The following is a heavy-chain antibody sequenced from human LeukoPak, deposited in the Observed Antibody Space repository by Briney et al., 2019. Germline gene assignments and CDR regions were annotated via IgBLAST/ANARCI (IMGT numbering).Heavy chain of an antibody. CDR1: GFPFSSYW. J-gene: IGHJ4*02. D-gene: IGHD6-19*01. CDR3: ARGGLGPFDY. Sequence: GGSLRLSCVASGFPFSSYWMTWVRQAPGKGLEWVANIKQDGSKKSYVDSVKGRFTISRDNAKNSLYLQMNSLRAEDTAVYYCARGGLGPFDYWGQGTLVTVSS. CDR2: IKQDGSKK. V-gene: IGHV3-7*01.